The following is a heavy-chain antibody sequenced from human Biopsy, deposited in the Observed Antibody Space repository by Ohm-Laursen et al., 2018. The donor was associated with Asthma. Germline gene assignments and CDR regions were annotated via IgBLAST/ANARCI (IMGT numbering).Heavy chain of an antibody. CDR2: ISYTGSA. CDR3: ARHWDWGSFFDY. V-gene: IGHV4-39*01. J-gene: IGHJ4*02. D-gene: IGHD7-27*01. Sequence: SDTLSLTCTVSGGSMSSSSYYWGWIRQPPGKGLEWMGSISYTGSAYHNPSLKSRVTISVDTSKHHFSLKLSSVTAADTAVYYCARHWDWGSFFDYWGQGTPVTVSS. CDR1: GGSMSSSSYY.